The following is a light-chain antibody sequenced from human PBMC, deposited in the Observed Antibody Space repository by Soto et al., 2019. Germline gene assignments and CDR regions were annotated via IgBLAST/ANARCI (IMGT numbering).Light chain of an antibody. CDR1: TGAVTSGHS. J-gene: IGLJ1*01. Sequence: QAVVTQEPSLTVSPGGTVTLTCGSSTGAVTSGHSPYWFQQKPGQAPRTLIYDASNRHSRTPARFSGSLLGGKAALTLSGAQPEDEAEYYCLLSYSGARPYVFGTGTKVTVL. CDR2: DAS. V-gene: IGLV7-46*01. CDR3: LLSYSGARPYV.